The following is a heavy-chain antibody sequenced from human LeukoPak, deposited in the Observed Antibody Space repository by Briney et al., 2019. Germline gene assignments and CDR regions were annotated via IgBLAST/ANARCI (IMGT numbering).Heavy chain of an antibody. V-gene: IGHV4-39*07. J-gene: IGHJ6*03. Sequence: SETLSLTCTVSGGSISSSSYYWGWIRQPPGKGLEWIGSIYYSGSTYYNPSLKSRVTISVDTSKNQFSLKLSSVTAADTAVYYCARYMVRGPRGSNKDHMDVWGKGTTVTVSS. D-gene: IGHD3-10*01. CDR2: IYYSGST. CDR1: GGSISSSSYY. CDR3: ARYMVRGPRGSNKDHMDV.